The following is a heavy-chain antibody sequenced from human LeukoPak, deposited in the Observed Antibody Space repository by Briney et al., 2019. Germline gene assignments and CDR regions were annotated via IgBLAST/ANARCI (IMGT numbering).Heavy chain of an antibody. CDR2: INTDGSRT. D-gene: IGHD3-10*01. CDR3: ARVALGSYNWFDP. V-gene: IGHV3-74*01. Sequence: PGRSLRLSCAASGFTFDDYAMHWVSQAPGKGLVRVSRINTDGSRTTYADSVKGRFTISRDNAKNTVYLQMNSLRAEDTAVYYCARVALGSYNWFDPLGQGTLVTVSS. CDR1: GFTFDDYA. J-gene: IGHJ5*02.